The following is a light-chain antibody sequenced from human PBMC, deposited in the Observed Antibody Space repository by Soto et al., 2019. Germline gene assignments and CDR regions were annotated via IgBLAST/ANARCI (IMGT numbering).Light chain of an antibody. Sequence: DIQMNQSPSSLSASVGDRVTITCRASESINRHLNWYQQQPGRAPKLLIYAASSLQNGVPSRFRGGGSGTDFTLIITNLQPEDFATYYCQQSYTALSITFGQGTRLEIK. J-gene: IGKJ5*01. CDR2: AAS. CDR3: QQSYTALSIT. CDR1: ESINRH. V-gene: IGKV1-39*01.